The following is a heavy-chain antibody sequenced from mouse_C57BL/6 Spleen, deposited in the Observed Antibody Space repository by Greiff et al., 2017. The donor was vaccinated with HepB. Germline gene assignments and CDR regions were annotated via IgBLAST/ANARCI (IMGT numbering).Heavy chain of an antibody. D-gene: IGHD1-1*01. CDR1: GYAFSSYW. J-gene: IGHJ3*01. CDR2: IYPGDGDT. CDR3: ARSAVITTVVSPFAY. V-gene: IGHV1-80*01. Sequence: VQLQQSGAELVKPGASVKISCKASGYAFSSYWMNWVKQRPGKGLEWIGQIYPGDGDTNYNGKFKGKATLTADKSSSTAYMQLSSLTSEDSAVYFCARSAVITTVVSPFAYWGQGTLVTVSA.